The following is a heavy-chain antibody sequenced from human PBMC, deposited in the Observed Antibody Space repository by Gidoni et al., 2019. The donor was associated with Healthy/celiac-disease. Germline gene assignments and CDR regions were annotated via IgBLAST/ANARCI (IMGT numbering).Heavy chain of an antibody. D-gene: IGHD1-1*01. Sequence: QLQLQESGPGLVKPSEPLSLTCTVSGGSISSSRYSWGWIRQPPGKGLGWIGSIDYSWSTYYNPSLKRRVTISVDTSKNQFSLKLSSVTAADTAVYYCAISPTGTTHYYYYYMDVWGKGTTVTVSS. J-gene: IGHJ6*03. CDR1: GGSISSSRYS. CDR2: IDYSWST. V-gene: IGHV4-39*01. CDR3: AISPTGTTHYYYYYMDV.